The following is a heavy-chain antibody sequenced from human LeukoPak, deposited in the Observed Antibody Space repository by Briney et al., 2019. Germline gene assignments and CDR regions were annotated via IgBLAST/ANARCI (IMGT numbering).Heavy chain of an antibody. CDR1: GYSFTNNW. J-gene: IGHJ3*02. V-gene: IGHV5-51*01. CDR3: ARHFSSGWNDAFDI. CDR2: IYPGDSDT. Sequence: GESLKISCKASGYSFTNNWIAWVRQMPGKGLECMGIIYPGDSDTRYSPSFQGQVTISADKSISTAYLQWSSLKASDTAMYYCARHFSSGWNDAFDIWGQGTMVTVSS. D-gene: IGHD6-19*01.